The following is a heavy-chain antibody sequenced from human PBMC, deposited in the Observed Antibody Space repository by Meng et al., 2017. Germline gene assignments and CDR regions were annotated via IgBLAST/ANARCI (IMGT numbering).Heavy chain of an antibody. D-gene: IGHD3-10*01. CDR1: GGSISSGGYY. Sequence: SETLSLTCTVAGGSISSGGYYWSWIRQHPGKGLEWIGYIYYSGSTYYNPSLKSRVTISVDTSKNQFSLKLSYVTAADTAVYYCARERTMVRGVIIHTLNWFDPWGQGTLVTVSS. CDR3: ARERTMVRGVIIHTLNWFDP. V-gene: IGHV4-31*03. J-gene: IGHJ5*02. CDR2: IYYSGST.